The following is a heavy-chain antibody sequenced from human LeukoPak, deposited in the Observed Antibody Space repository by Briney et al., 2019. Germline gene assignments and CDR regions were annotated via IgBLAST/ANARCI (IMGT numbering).Heavy chain of an antibody. Sequence: GGSLRLSCAASGFTFSTYSMNWVRQAPGKGLEWVSSITSSRIYIYYADSVKGRFTISRDNAKNTLYLQMNSLRAEDTAVYYCAKSAWGGDYYYYYMDVWGKGTTVTISS. CDR2: ITSSRIYI. CDR3: AKSAWGGDYYYYYMDV. D-gene: IGHD3-16*01. V-gene: IGHV3-21*01. J-gene: IGHJ6*03. CDR1: GFTFSTYS.